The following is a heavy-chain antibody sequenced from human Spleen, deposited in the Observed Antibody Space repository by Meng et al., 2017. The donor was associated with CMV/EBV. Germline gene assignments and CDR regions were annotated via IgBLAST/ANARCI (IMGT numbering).Heavy chain of an antibody. CDR2: IYWDDDK. CDR3: ARKSDGIDS. V-gene: IGHV2-5*02. Sequence: QLPLKDSASTLVKLPQTLTLTCTITGFSLSTSGLGGAWIRQPPGKALEWLALIYWDDDKRYSPSLKSRLTINKDTSKNQVVITMTNMDPEDTATYYGARKSDGIDSWGQGTLVTVSS. CDR1: GFSLSTSGLG. J-gene: IGHJ5*01. D-gene: IGHD1-14*01.